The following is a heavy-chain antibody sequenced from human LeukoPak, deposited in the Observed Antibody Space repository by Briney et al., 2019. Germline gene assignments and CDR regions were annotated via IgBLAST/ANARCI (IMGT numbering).Heavy chain of an antibody. CDR3: ARDETTELGTVYMDV. Sequence: GGSLRLSCAASGFTFSTYEINWVRQAPGKGLEWLSHISTSGSSIHYADSVKGRFTISRDNAKNSLYLQMNSLRVEDTAVYYCARDETTELGTVYMDVWGKGTTVTISS. D-gene: IGHD4-17*01. CDR2: ISTSGSSI. J-gene: IGHJ6*03. CDR1: GFTFSTYE. V-gene: IGHV3-48*03.